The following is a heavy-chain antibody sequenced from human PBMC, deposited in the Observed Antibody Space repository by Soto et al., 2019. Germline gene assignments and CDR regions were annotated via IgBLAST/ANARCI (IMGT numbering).Heavy chain of an antibody. D-gene: IGHD3-9*01. Sequence: PSETLSLTCTLSGGSISSSTYNWGSMRQPPGKGLESIASFFIGRNTYYNPSLKSPVTLSVDPSTNHFSLRLSSVTAADTAVYLCARRHGYDIDGYYWGQGIRVSVAS. CDR1: GGSISSSTYN. CDR3: ARRHGYDIDGYY. J-gene: IGHJ4*02. CDR2: FFIGRNT. V-gene: IGHV4-39*01.